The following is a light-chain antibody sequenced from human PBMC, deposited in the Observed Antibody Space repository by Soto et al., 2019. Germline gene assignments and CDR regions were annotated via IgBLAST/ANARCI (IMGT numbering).Light chain of an antibody. CDR2: DAS. CDR1: QSVSSN. Sequence: EIVMTQSPGTLSVSPGERAALSCRASQSVSSNFAWYQQKPGQAPRLLIYDASTRAAGIPVRFSGGGSGTEFTLTISSLQSEDFAVYYCQQYNNWPYTFGLGTKLEIK. V-gene: IGKV3-15*01. J-gene: IGKJ2*01. CDR3: QQYNNWPYT.